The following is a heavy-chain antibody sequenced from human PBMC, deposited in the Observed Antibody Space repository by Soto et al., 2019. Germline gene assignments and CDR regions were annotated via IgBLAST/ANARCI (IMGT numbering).Heavy chain of an antibody. V-gene: IGHV1-18*01. Sequence: ASVKVSCKASGYTFKSSGISWVRQAPGQGLEWMGWISGYNGKGNYAQRLQGRVTMTTDTSTSTAYMEVRSLRSDDTAVYYCARVYDGYGPYYYYGMDVWGQGTTVTVSS. J-gene: IGHJ6*02. CDR1: GYTFKSSG. D-gene: IGHD5-12*01. CDR2: ISGYNGKG. CDR3: ARVYDGYGPYYYYGMDV.